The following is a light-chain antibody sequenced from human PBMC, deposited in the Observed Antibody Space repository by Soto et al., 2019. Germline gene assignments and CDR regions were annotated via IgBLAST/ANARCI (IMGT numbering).Light chain of an antibody. Sequence: DIQMTQSPPSLSASVGDRVTVTCRASQSITTYLNWYQQKPGRAPKLLIYGASSLQSGVPSRFSGSGSGTDLPLTITSRQPEDFATYICQQSYGTPWTFGQGPKVEI. CDR1: QSITTY. V-gene: IGKV1-39*01. CDR3: QQSYGTPWT. J-gene: IGKJ1*01. CDR2: GAS.